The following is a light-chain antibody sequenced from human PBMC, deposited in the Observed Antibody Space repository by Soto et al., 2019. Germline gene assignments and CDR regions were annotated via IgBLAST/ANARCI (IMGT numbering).Light chain of an antibody. J-gene: IGLJ2*01. V-gene: IGLV8-61*01. CDR1: SGSVSTSYY. CDR2: STN. CDR3: VLYMGSGIWV. Sequence: QAVVTQEPSFSVSPGGTVTLTCGLSSGSVSTSYYPSWYQQTPGPAPRTLIYSTNTRSSGVPGRFAGSILGNKAALTIAGAHADDESDYYCVLYMGSGIWVFGGGTKLTVL.